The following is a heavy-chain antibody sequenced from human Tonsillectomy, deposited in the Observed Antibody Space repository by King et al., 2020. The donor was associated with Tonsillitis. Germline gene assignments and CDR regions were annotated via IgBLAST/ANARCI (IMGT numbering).Heavy chain of an antibody. Sequence: VQLVESGGGVVQPGRSLRLSCAASGFTFSSYGMHWVRQAPGKGLEWVAVISYDGSNKYYADSVKGRFTISRDNSKNTLYLQMNSLRAEDTAVYYCARADMVRGVIIPIYYYYGMDVWGQGTTVTVSS. CDR1: GFTFSSYG. D-gene: IGHD3-10*01. V-gene: IGHV3-33*05. J-gene: IGHJ6*02. CDR3: ARADMVRGVIIPIYYYYGMDV. CDR2: ISYDGSNK.